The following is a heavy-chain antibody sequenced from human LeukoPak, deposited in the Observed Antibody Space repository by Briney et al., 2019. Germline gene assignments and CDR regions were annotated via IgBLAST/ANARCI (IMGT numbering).Heavy chain of an antibody. Sequence: SVKVSCKASGGTFSSYAISWVRQAPGQGLEWMGGIIPIFGTANYAQKFQGRVTITADESTSTAYMELSSLKSEDTAVYYCAREPFLGYCSSTSCRYGMDVWGQGTTVTVSS. CDR1: GGTFSSYA. J-gene: IGHJ6*02. D-gene: IGHD2-2*01. CDR3: AREPFLGYCSSTSCRYGMDV. CDR2: IIPIFGTA. V-gene: IGHV1-69*13.